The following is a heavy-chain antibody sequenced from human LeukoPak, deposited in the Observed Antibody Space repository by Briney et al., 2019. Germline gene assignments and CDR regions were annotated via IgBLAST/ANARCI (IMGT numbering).Heavy chain of an antibody. Sequence: GGSLRLSCVASGFTFNTYWMSWVRQAPGKGLEWLANIKQDGSEKDYVESVKGRFFISRDNAKNSQHLQMNSLRVEDTAVYYCARFEGCYDYFSGSPTYYFYMDVWGKGTTVTVSS. CDR3: ARFEGCYDYFSGSPTYYFYMDV. J-gene: IGHJ6*03. D-gene: IGHD3-16*01. CDR1: GFTFNTYW. V-gene: IGHV3-7*01. CDR2: IKQDGSEK.